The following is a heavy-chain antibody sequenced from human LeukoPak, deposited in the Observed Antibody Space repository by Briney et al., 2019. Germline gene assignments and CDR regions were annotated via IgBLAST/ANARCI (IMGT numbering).Heavy chain of an antibody. CDR1: GYTFTSCA. D-gene: IGHD5-24*01. Sequence: SVKVSCKASGYTFTSCAISWVRQAPGQGLEWMGGIIPIFGTANYAQKFQGRVTITADKSTSTAYMELSRLRSDDTAVYYCARDRGRRDGYSFDYWGQGTLVTVSS. CDR3: ARDRGRRDGYSFDY. J-gene: IGHJ4*02. CDR2: IIPIFGTA. V-gene: IGHV1-69*06.